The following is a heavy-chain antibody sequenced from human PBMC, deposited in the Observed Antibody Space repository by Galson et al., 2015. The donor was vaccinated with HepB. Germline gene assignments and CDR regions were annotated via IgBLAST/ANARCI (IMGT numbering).Heavy chain of an antibody. CDR2: IRTKAYGGTT. D-gene: IGHD3-10*01. J-gene: IGHJ3*02. V-gene: IGHV3-49*03. CDR1: GFTFGDYG. Sequence: SLRLSCAASGFTFGDYGMSWFRQAPGKGLEWVGFIRTKAYGGTTEYAASVKGRFTISRDDSKSIAYLQINSLKTEDTAVYYCATTNLGGSYYIGSFDMWGQGTMVPVSP. CDR3: ATTNLGGSYYIGSFDM.